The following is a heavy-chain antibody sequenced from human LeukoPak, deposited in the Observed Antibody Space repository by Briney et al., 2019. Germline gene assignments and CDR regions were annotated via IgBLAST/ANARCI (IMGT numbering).Heavy chain of an antibody. CDR2: ISSSGSTI. CDR1: GSTFSDYY. J-gene: IGHJ5*02. Sequence: TGGSLRLSCAASGSTFSDYYMSWIRQAPGKGLEWVSYISSSGSTIYYADSVKGRFTISRDNAKNSLYLQMNSLRAEDTAVYYCARDLGPDSSAQRNWFDPWGQGTLVTVSS. CDR3: ARDLGPDSSAQRNWFDP. D-gene: IGHD3-22*01. V-gene: IGHV3-11*01.